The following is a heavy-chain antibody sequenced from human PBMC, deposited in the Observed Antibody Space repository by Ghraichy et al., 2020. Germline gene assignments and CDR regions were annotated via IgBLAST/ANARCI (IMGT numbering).Heavy chain of an antibody. J-gene: IGHJ3*02. Sequence: SETLSLTCTVSGGSISSYYWSWIRQPPGKGLEWIGYIYYSGSTNYKPSLKSRVTISVDTSKNQFSLKLSSVTAADTAVYYCARANYYGSGSYSVDDAFDIWGQGTMVTVSS. CDR1: GGSISSYY. CDR2: IYYSGST. CDR3: ARANYYGSGSYSVDDAFDI. D-gene: IGHD3-10*01. V-gene: IGHV4-59*01.